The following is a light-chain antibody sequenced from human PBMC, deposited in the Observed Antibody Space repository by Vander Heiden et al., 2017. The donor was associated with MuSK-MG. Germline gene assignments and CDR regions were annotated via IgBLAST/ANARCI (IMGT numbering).Light chain of an antibody. CDR2: NNN. V-gene: IGLV1-40*01. J-gene: IGLJ2*01. CDR3: QSYDSRMTGSI. CDR1: SSTFGAGYD. Sequence: QSVLTQPPSVSVPPSPRLTISCTWPSSTFGAGYDAHWYQQLPGTAPKLLIHNNNNRPSGVPDRFSGSKSGTSASLAIIGLQAEDEADYYCQSYDSRMTGSIFGGGTKLTVL.